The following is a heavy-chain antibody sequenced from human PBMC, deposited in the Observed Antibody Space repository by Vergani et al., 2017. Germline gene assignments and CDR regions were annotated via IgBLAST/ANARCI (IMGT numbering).Heavy chain of an antibody. CDR2: INSDGSST. Sequence: EVQLVESGGGLVQPGGSLRLSCAASGFTVSSNYMSWVRQAPGKGLEWVSRINSDGSSTSYADSVKGRFTISRDNAKKTLYLQMNSLRAEDTAVYYCARESADYDFWSGRYYYYGMDVWGQGTTVTVSS. CDR3: ARESADYDFWSGRYYYYGMDV. CDR1: GFTVSSNY. V-gene: IGHV3-74*01. J-gene: IGHJ6*02. D-gene: IGHD3-3*01.